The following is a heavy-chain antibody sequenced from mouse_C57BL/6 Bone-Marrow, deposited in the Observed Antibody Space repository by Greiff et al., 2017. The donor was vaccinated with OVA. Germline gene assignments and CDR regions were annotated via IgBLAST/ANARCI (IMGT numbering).Heavy chain of an antibody. Sequence: EAQLQQSGPELVKPGASVKISCKASGYTFTDYYMNWVKQSHGKSLEWIGDINPNNGGTSYNQKFKGKATLTVDKSSSTAYMELRSLTSEDSAVYYCAREGIYSGYFDYWGQGTTLTVSS. CDR2: INPNNGGT. J-gene: IGHJ2*01. D-gene: IGHD3-1*01. CDR3: AREGIYSGYFDY. CDR1: GYTFTDYY. V-gene: IGHV1-26*01.